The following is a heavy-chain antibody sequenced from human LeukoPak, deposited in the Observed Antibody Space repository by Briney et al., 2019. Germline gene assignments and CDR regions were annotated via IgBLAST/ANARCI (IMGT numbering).Heavy chain of an antibody. CDR1: GGSISSNY. J-gene: IGHJ5*02. CDR3: ARVSYNNYGRPNWFDP. CDR2: IYYSGIT. Sequence: SETLSLTCTVSGGSISSNYWTWIRQPPGKGLEWIGYIYYSGITNYNPSLKSRVTISVDTSKNQFSLKLSSVTAADTAIYYCARVSYNNYGRPNWFDPWGQGTLVTVSS. V-gene: IGHV4-59*01. D-gene: IGHD4-11*01.